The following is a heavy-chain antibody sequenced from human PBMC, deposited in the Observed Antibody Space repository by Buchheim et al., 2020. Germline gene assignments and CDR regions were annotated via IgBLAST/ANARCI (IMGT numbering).Heavy chain of an antibody. CDR1: EFTFSNYW. V-gene: IGHV3-7*01. Sequence: DVQLVESGGGLVQPGGSLRLSCAASEFTFSNYWMSWVRQAPGKGLEWVANIKQDGSEKSYVDSVKGRFTISRDNAKNSLYLHMNSLRAEDTAVYYCAREVWWEVHHWYFDLWGRGTL. CDR2: IKQDGSEK. CDR3: AREVWWEVHHWYFDL. D-gene: IGHD1-26*01. J-gene: IGHJ2*01.